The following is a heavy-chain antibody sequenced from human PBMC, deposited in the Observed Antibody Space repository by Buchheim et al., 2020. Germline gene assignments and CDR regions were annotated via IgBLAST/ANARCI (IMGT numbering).Heavy chain of an antibody. V-gene: IGHV3-23*01. Sequence: EVQLLESGGGLVQPGGSLRLSCAASGFTFTSYAMSWVRQAQGKGLEWVSAISGSVGGTSYADSVKGRFTFSRDTSKTTLYLQMNSLRAEDTAVYYCAKDLSDIVVVPAAFFDYWGQGTL. D-gene: IGHD2-2*01. J-gene: IGHJ4*02. CDR2: ISGSVGGT. CDR3: AKDLSDIVVVPAAFFDY. CDR1: GFTFTSYA.